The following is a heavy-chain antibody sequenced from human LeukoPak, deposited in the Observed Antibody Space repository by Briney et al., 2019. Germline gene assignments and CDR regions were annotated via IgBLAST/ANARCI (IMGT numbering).Heavy chain of an antibody. V-gene: IGHV1-2*06. CDR1: GHTFTGYY. CDR3: ARGNDYVWGSYRYFDY. D-gene: IGHD3-16*02. J-gene: IGHJ4*02. CDR2: INPNSGGT. Sequence: ASVKVSCKASGHTFTGYYMHWVRQAPGQGLEWMGRINPNSGGTNYAQKFQGRVTMTRDTSISTAYMELSRLRSDDTAVYYCARGNDYVWGSYRYFDYWGQGTLVTVSS.